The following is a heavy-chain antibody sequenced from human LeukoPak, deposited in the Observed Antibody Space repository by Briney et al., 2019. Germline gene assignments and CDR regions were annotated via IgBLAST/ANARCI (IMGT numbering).Heavy chain of an antibody. CDR1: GFTFSDYY. J-gene: IGHJ6*02. CDR3: ASFYGSGSYYSARYYYYGMDV. Sequence: GGSLRLSCAASGFTFSDYYMSWIRQAPGKGLEWVSYISSSGSTIYYADSVEGRFTISRDNAKNSLYLQMNSLRAEDTAVYYCASFYGSGSYYSARYYYYGMDVWGQGTTVTVSS. V-gene: IGHV3-11*01. D-gene: IGHD3-10*01. CDR2: ISSSGSTI.